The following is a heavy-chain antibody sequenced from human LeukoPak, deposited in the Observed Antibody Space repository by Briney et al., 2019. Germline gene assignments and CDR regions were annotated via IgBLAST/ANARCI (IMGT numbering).Heavy chain of an antibody. CDR2: INHSGST. CDR1: GGSFSGYY. J-gene: IGHJ3*02. CDR3: AGGLYYYDSSGYYFDAFDI. D-gene: IGHD3-22*01. V-gene: IGHV4-34*01. Sequence: PSETLSLTCAVYGGSFSGYYWSWIRQPPGKGLEWIGEINHSGSTNYNPSLKSRVTISVDTSKNQFSLKLSSVTAADTAVYYCAGGLYYYDSSGYYFDAFDIWGQGTMVTVSS.